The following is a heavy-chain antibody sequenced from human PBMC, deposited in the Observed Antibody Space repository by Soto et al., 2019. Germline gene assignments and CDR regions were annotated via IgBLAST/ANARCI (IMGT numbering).Heavy chain of an antibody. CDR2: IYYSGST. V-gene: IGHV4-30-4*01. Sequence: PSETLSLTCTVSGVSISSGDYYWSWIRQPPGKGLEWIGYIYYSGSTYYNPSLKSRVTISVDTSKNQFSLKLSSVTAADTAVYYCASYDSSGYGGYFDYWGQGTLVTVSS. CDR1: GVSISSGDYY. D-gene: IGHD3-22*01. CDR3: ASYDSSGYGGYFDY. J-gene: IGHJ4*02.